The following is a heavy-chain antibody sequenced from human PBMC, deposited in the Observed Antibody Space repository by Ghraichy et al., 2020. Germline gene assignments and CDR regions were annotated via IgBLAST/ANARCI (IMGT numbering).Heavy chain of an antibody. CDR3: ARDPLGWDLKPHYYYMDV. CDR2: INAGNGNT. D-gene: IGHD1-26*01. CDR1: GYTFTSYA. J-gene: IGHJ6*03. Sequence: ASVKVSCKASGYTFTSYAMHWVRQAPGQRLEWMGWINAGNGNTKYSQKFQGRVTITRDTSASTAYMELSSLRSEDTAVYYCARDPLGWDLKPHYYYMDVWGKGTTVTVSS. V-gene: IGHV1-3*01.